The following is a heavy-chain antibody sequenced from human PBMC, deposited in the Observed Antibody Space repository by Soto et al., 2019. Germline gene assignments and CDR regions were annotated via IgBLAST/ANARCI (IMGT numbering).Heavy chain of an antibody. V-gene: IGHV4-34*01. CDR3: ARGQRFGELLYSYYYGMDF. D-gene: IGHD3-10*01. CDR2: INHSGST. J-gene: IGHJ6*02. CDR1: GGSFSGYY. Sequence: SETLSLTCAVYGGSFSGYYWSWIRQPPGKGLEWIGEINHSGSTNYNPSPKSRVTISVDTSKNQFSLKLSSVTAADTAVYYCARGQRFGELLYSYYYGMDFWGQGTRVTVSS.